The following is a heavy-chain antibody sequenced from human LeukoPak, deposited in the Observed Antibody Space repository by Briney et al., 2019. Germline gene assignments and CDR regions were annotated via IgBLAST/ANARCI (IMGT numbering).Heavy chain of an antibody. V-gene: IGHV4-34*01. J-gene: IGHJ4*02. Sequence: SETLSLTCAVYGGSFSGYYWSWIRQPPGKGLEWIGEINHSGSTNYNPSLKSRVTISVATSKNQFSLKLSSVTAADTAVYYCARGGGYCSSTSCFYYFDYWGQGTLVTVSS. CDR1: GGSFSGYY. CDR2: INHSGST. D-gene: IGHD2-2*01. CDR3: ARGGGYCSSTSCFYYFDY.